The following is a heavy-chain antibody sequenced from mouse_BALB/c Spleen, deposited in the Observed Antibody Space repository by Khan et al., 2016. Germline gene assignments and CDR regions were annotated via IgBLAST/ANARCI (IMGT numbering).Heavy chain of an antibody. CDR1: GYTFRSYW. Sequence: QVRLQQSGAELMKPGASVKISCKATGYTFRSYWIEWVKQRPGHGLAWIGEILPGGGTLNYNEKFQGKAIFTADSSSNTAYMQFSSLTSEESAVYYCARRWDYGSSPAWFAYWGQGTLVTVSA. CDR2: ILPGGGTL. D-gene: IGHD1-1*01. V-gene: IGHV1-9*01. CDR3: ARRWDYGSSPAWFAY. J-gene: IGHJ3*01.